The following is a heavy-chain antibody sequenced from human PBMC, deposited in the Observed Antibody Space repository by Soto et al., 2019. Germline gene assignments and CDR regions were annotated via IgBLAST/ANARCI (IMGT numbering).Heavy chain of an antibody. CDR3: AHRPGGSGWRYYFDY. Sequence: QITLKESGPSLVKPTQTLTLTCSFSGFSLTSTGVGVGWFRQPPGKPLEWLGLAYWNDDDRYRSSLRSRLTITKDTSKNQIVLTMTNMDPEDTATYYCAHRPGGSGWRYYFDYWGQGTLVTVSS. V-gene: IGHV2-5*01. CDR2: AYWNDDD. CDR1: GFSLTSTGVG. D-gene: IGHD6-19*01. J-gene: IGHJ4*02.